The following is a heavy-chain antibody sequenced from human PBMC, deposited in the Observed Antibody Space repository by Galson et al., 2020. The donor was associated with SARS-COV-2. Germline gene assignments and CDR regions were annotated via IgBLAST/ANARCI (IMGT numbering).Heavy chain of an antibody. CDR1: GDSITSRSSY. V-gene: IGHV4-39*01. J-gene: IGHJ4*02. Sequence: SETLSLTCTFSGDSITSRSSYWGWIRQPPGAGLEWIVSMYYTGITYYNPSLKSRVTISGDTSRNQFSLKMRSVTAADTAIYYCVRLGSAPYGGRLCDYWGRGALVIVAS. CDR2: MYYTGIT. CDR3: VRLGSAPYGGRLCDY. D-gene: IGHD6-19*01.